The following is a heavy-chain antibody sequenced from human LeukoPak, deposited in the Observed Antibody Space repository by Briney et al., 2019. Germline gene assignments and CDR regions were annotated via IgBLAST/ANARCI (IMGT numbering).Heavy chain of an antibody. CDR3: ARDLGGYYDSSGYLDY. CDR2: ISSSSSYI. Sequence: GGSLRLSCAASGFTFSSYSMNWVRQAPGKGLEWVSSISSSSSYIYYADSVKGRFTISRDSAKNSLYLQMNSLRAEDTAVYYCARDLGGYYDSSGYLDYWGQGTLVTVSS. CDR1: GFTFSSYS. D-gene: IGHD3-22*01. J-gene: IGHJ4*02. V-gene: IGHV3-21*01.